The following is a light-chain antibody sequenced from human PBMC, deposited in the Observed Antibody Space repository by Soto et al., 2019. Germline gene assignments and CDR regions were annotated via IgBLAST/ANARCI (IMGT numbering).Light chain of an antibody. CDR3: QQYNSYST. J-gene: IGKJ1*01. Sequence: DIQMTQSPSTLSASVGDRVTITCRASQSISSWLAWYQQKPGTAPKLLIYKASSLESGVPSRFSGSGSGTEFTLTISSLQPDDFATYYCQQYNSYSTFGQGTKVDI. V-gene: IGKV1-5*03. CDR2: KAS. CDR1: QSISSW.